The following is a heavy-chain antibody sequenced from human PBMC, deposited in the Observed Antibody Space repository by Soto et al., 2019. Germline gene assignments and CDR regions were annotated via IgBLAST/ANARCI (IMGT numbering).Heavy chain of an antibody. D-gene: IGHD6-13*01. CDR1: GYTLTELS. J-gene: IGHJ6*02. CDR2: FDPEDGET. V-gene: IGHV1-24*01. CDR3: ATDPGIAAAGNYYYGMDV. Sequence: ASVKVSCKVSGYTLTELSMHWVRQAPGKGLEWMGGFDPEDGETIYAQKFQGRVTMTEDTSTDTAYMELSSLRSEDTAVYYCATDPGIAAAGNYYYGMDVWGQGTTVTVSS.